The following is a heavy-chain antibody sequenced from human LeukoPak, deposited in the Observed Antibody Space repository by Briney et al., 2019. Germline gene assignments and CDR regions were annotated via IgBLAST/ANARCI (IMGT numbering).Heavy chain of an antibody. Sequence: SETLSLTCTVSGGSISSYYWSWIRQPPGKGLEWIGYIYYSGSTNYNPSLKSRVTISVDTSKNQFSLKLSSVTAADTAVYYCARAPYYYDSSGYMDVWGKGTTVTVSS. CDR2: IYYSGST. CDR3: ARAPYYYDSSGYMDV. CDR1: GGSISSYY. V-gene: IGHV4-59*01. J-gene: IGHJ6*04. D-gene: IGHD3-22*01.